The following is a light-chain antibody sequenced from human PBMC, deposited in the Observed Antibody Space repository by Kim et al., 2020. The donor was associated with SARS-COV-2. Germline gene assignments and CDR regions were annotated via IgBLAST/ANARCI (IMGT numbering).Light chain of an antibody. J-gene: IGKJ1*01. CDR2: AAS. V-gene: IGKV1-39*01. CDR3: QQSDSSPYT. CDR1: QSISTY. Sequence: DIQMTQSPSSLSASVGDRVTITCRTSQSISTYLNWYQHKPGKAPNLLIYAASNLQSGVPLRFSGSGSATDFTLTISSLEPEDFATYYCQQSDSSPYTFGQGTSV.